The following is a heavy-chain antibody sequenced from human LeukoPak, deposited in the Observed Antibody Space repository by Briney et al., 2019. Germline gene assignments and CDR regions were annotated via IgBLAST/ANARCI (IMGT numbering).Heavy chain of an antibody. CDR1: GYSFTSYW. Sequence: GESLKISCKGSGYSFTSYWIGWVRQMPGKGLEWMGIIYPGDSDTRYSPSFQGQVTISADKSISNADLPWSSLKASTTARYYCARQASMVRGFILYSQHGGQGTLVTVS. V-gene: IGHV5-51*01. D-gene: IGHD3-10*01. CDR2: IYPGDSDT. J-gene: IGHJ1*01. CDR3: ARQASMVRGFILYSQH.